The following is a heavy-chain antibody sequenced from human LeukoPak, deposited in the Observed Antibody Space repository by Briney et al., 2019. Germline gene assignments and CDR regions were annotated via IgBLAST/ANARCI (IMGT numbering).Heavy chain of an antibody. CDR2: IYPRDGST. Sequence: ASVKVSCKASGYTFTNNYLHWVRQAPGQGLEWMGMIYPRDGSTSYAQNFQGRVTVTRDTSTTTVHMELRGLRSEDTAVYYCARDHYYDSSAYLWGQGTLVTVSS. CDR3: ARDHYYDSSAYL. D-gene: IGHD3-22*01. V-gene: IGHV1-46*01. CDR1: GYTFTNNY. J-gene: IGHJ5*02.